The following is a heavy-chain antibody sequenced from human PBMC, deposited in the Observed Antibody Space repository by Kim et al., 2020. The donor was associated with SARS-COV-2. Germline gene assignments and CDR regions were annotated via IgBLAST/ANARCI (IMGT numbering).Heavy chain of an antibody. J-gene: IGHJ4*02. CDR3: ARGWGKYYYDSSGYDFDY. V-gene: IGHV1-46*01. D-gene: IGHD3-22*01. Sequence: QGRVTLTRDTSTSTVYMELSSLRSEDTAVYYCARGWGKYYYDSSGYDFDYWGQGTLVTVSS.